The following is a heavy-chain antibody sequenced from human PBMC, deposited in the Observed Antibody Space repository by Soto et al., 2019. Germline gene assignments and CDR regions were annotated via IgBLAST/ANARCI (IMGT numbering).Heavy chain of an antibody. CDR3: ARDNPTRSGFPRRYFQH. Sequence: SETLSLTCTVSGGSISSYYWSWIRQPPGKGLEWIGYIYYSGSTNYNPSLKSRVTISVDTSKNQFSLKLSSVTAADTAVYYCARDNPTRSGFPRRYFQHWGQGTLVTVSS. V-gene: IGHV4-59*01. J-gene: IGHJ1*01. CDR1: GGSISSYY. CDR2: IYYSGST. D-gene: IGHD3-22*01.